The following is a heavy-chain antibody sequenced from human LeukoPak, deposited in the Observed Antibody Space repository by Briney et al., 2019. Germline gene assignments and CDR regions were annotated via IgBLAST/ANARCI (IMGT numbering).Heavy chain of an antibody. CDR3: ARLGSRSYFDY. CDR1: GGSTSSHH. J-gene: IGHJ4*02. Sequence: PSETLSLTCTVSGGSTSSHHWSWIRQPPGKGLEWIGYIYDSGSTNYNPSLKSRVTISVDTSKNQFSLKLSSVTAADTAVYYCARLGSRSYFDYWGQGTLVTVSS. D-gene: IGHD6-13*01. CDR2: IYDSGST. V-gene: IGHV4-59*11.